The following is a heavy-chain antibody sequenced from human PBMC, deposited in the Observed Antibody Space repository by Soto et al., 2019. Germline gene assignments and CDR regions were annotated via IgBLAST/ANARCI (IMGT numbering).Heavy chain of an antibody. CDR2: ISGSGGST. J-gene: IGHJ6*02. Sequence: GGSLRLSCAASGFTFSSYAMSWVRQAPGKGLEWVSAISGSGGSTYYADSVKGRFTISRDNSKNTLYLQMNSLRAEDTAVYYCAKGRIAAAGMWYYGMDVWGQGTTVTVSS. D-gene: IGHD6-13*01. V-gene: IGHV3-23*01. CDR1: GFTFSSYA. CDR3: AKGRIAAAGMWYYGMDV.